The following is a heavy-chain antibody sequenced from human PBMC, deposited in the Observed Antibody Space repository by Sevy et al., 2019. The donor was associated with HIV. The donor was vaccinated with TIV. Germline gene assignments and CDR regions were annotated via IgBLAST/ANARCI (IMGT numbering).Heavy chain of an antibody. Sequence: ASVKVSCKASGYAFTSYDINWVRQATGQGLEWMGWMNPNSGNRGYAQNFQGRVTISGNTSISTAYMELSSLRSDDTAVYYWARSIGTRCSGGRCHYYYNGMDVWGQGTTVTVSS. CDR3: ARSIGTRCSGGRCHYYYNGMDV. J-gene: IGHJ6*02. D-gene: IGHD2-15*01. CDR1: GYAFTSYD. V-gene: IGHV1-8*01. CDR2: MNPNSGNR.